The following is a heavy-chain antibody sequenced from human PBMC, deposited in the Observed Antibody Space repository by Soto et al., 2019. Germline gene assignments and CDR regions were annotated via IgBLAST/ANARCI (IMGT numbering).Heavy chain of an antibody. CDR3: AKDRYPKTTVTSPPAP. Sequence: PGGSLRLSCAASGFTFSSYGMHWVRQAPGKGLEWVAVISYDGSNKYYADSVKGRFTISRDNSKNTLYLQMNSLRAEDTAVYYCAKDRYPKTTVTSPPAPWGQGILVTVSS. D-gene: IGHD4-17*01. J-gene: IGHJ5*02. V-gene: IGHV3-30*18. CDR1: GFTFSSYG. CDR2: ISYDGSNK.